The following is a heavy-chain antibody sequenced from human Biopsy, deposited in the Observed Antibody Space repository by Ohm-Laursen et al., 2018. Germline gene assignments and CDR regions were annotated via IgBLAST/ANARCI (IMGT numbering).Heavy chain of an antibody. V-gene: IGHV3-9*01. D-gene: IGHD6-19*01. CDR2: ISWNSGSV. Sequence: SLRLSCAASGFTFENYAMNWVRQAPGKGLEWVSVISWNSGSVVYADSVKGRFTISRDNAKNSLYLQMHSLRAEDTAFYYCAKASGYSSGWPIDYWGQGNLVTVSS. J-gene: IGHJ4*02. CDR1: GFTFENYA. CDR3: AKASGYSSGWPIDY.